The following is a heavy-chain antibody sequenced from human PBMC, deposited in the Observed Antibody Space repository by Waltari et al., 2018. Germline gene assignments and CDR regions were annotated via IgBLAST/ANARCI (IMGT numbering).Heavy chain of an antibody. CDR1: GFTFHSYA. CDR2: ISSSDAT. CDR3: AKPFYNWDDPLVS. D-gene: IGHD1-20*01. V-gene: IGHV3-23*01. J-gene: IGHJ5*02. Sequence: EVQLLESGGELVQAGGSLRLSCGVSGFTFHSYAINWVRRAPGTGLEWVAAISSSDATFHADSVKGRFTISRDTSKDTVYLQMNSLRADDTAVYYCAKPFYNWDDPLVSWGQGTLVTVSS.